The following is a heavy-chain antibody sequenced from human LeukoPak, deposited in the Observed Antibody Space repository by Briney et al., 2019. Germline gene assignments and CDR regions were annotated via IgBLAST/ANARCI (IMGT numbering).Heavy chain of an antibody. D-gene: IGHD3-22*01. CDR1: GGSISSGSYY. Sequence: SETLSLTFTVSGGSISSGSYYWSWLRQPPGKGLEWIGEINHSGSTNYNPSLKSRVTISVDTSKNQFTLKKSAVNAADTAVYYCARVPYYYDSSGPNGYFDYWGQGTLVTVSS. V-gene: IGHV4-39*06. CDR3: ARVPYYYDSSGPNGYFDY. CDR2: INHSGST. J-gene: IGHJ4*02.